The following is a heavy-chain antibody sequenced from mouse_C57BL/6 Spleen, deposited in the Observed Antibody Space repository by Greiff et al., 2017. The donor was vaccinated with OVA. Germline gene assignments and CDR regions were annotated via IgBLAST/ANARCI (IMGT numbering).Heavy chain of an antibody. J-gene: IGHJ2*01. Sequence: QVQLQQSGAELVRPGTSVKVSCKASGYAFTTYLIEWVKQRPGQGLEWIGVINPGSGGTNYNEKFKGKATLTADKSSSTAYMQLSSLTSEDSAVYFCARDYGHYFDYWGQGTTLTVSS. CDR2: INPGSGGT. CDR3: ARDYGHYFDY. CDR1: GYAFTTYL. D-gene: IGHD1-1*01. V-gene: IGHV1-54*01.